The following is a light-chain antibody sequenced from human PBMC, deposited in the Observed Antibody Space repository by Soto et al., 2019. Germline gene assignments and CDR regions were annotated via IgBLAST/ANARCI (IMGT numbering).Light chain of an antibody. CDR3: QHYDNFPFT. Sequence: DIQMTQSPSSLSASVGDRVIITCQASQDISNYLNWYQQKPGKAPKLLIYDASDLETGVPSRFSGSGSGTDFTLTISSLQPEDIATYYCQHYDNFPFTFGQGTRLEIK. CDR1: QDISNY. J-gene: IGKJ5*01. CDR2: DAS. V-gene: IGKV1-33*01.